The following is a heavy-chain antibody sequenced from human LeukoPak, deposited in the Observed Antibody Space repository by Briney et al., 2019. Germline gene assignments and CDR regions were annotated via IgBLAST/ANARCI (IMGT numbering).Heavy chain of an antibody. Sequence: KSGGSLRLSCAASGFTFSSYSMNWVHQAPGKGLEWVSSISSSSSYIYYADSVKGRFTISRDNAKNSLYLQMNSLRAEDTAVYYCARDLIYGDPIDYWGQGTLVTVSS. CDR1: GFTFSSYS. D-gene: IGHD4-17*01. CDR2: ISSSSSYI. J-gene: IGHJ4*02. V-gene: IGHV3-21*01. CDR3: ARDLIYGDPIDY.